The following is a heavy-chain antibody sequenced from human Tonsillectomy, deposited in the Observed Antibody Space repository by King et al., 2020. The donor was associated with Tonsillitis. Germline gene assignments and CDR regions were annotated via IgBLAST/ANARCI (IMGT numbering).Heavy chain of an antibody. CDR1: GFTFSSYG. Sequence: VQLVESGGGVVQPGGSLRLSCAASGFTFSSYGMHWVRKAPGKGLEGVAFIRYDGINKYYADSVKGRFTISRDNSKNTLYLQMNSLRAETTAVYYCAKDFAITIDSWGQGTLVTVSS. D-gene: IGHD3-3*01. CDR3: AKDFAITIDS. CDR2: IRYDGINK. V-gene: IGHV3-30*02. J-gene: IGHJ4*02.